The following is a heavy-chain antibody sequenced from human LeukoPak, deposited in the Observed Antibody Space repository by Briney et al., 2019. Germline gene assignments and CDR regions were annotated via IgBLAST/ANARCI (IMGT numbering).Heavy chain of an antibody. V-gene: IGHV1-18*01. Sequence: GASVKVSCKASGGTFSSYAISWVQQAPGQGLEWMGWISAYNGNTNYAQKLQGRVTMTTDTSTSTAYMELRSLRSDDTAVYYCAREGYFDWPKDYWGQGTLVTVSS. J-gene: IGHJ4*02. CDR2: ISAYNGNT. D-gene: IGHD3-9*01. CDR1: GGTFSSYA. CDR3: AREGYFDWPKDY.